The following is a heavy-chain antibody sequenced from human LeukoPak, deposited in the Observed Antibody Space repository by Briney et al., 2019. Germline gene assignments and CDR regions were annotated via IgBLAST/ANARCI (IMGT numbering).Heavy chain of an antibody. CDR2: ISYDGSDK. Sequence: PGRSLRLSCAASGLTFSNYSMHWVRQAPGKGLEWVAVISYDGSDKYYADSVKGRFTISRDNSKNTLSLQMNSLRAEDTAVYYCAKGSNGYGDYWGQGTLVTVSS. CDR3: AKGSNGYGDY. D-gene: IGHD5-18*01. J-gene: IGHJ4*02. CDR1: GLTFSNYS. V-gene: IGHV3-30*18.